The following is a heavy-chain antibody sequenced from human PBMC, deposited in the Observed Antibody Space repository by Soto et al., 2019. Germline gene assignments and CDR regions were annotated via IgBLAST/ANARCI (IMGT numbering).Heavy chain of an antibody. CDR2: ISGSGGGT. CDR3: AKDGGYNWNYVRFDP. V-gene: IGHV3-23*01. D-gene: IGHD1-7*01. Sequence: GGSLRLSCAASGFTFSSNAMSWVRQAPGKGLEWVSAISGSGGGTYYADSVKGRFTISRDNSKNTLYLQMNSLRAEDTAVYYCAKDGGYNWNYVRFDPWGQGTLVTVSS. J-gene: IGHJ5*02. CDR1: GFTFSSNA.